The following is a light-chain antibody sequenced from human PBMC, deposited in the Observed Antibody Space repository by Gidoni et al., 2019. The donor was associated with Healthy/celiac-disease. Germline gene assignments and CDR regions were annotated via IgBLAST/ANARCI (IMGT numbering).Light chain of an antibody. V-gene: IGKV3-20*01. CDR3: QQYGSSPPRYS. Sequence: EIVLTQSPGTLSLSPGERATLSCRASQSVSSSYLAWSQPKPGQAPRLLINGASSRATGIPDRFSGSGSGTECTLTISRLEPEDFAVYYCQQYGSSPPRYSFGQGTKLEIK. CDR2: GAS. J-gene: IGKJ2*03. CDR1: QSVSSSY.